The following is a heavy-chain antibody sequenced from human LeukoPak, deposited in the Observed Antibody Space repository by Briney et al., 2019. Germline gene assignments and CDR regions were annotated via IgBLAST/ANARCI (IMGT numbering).Heavy chain of an antibody. CDR2: INPNSGGT. CDR1: GYTFTGYY. J-gene: IGHJ5*02. D-gene: IGHD3-10*01. V-gene: IGHV1-2*02. CDR3: ARGGITMVRATKGNWFDP. Sequence: ASVKVSCKASGYTFTGYYMHWVRQAPGQGLEWMGWINPNSGGTNYAQKFQGRVTMTRDTSISTAYMELSRLRSDDTAVYYCARGGITMVRATKGNWFDPWSQGTLVTVSS.